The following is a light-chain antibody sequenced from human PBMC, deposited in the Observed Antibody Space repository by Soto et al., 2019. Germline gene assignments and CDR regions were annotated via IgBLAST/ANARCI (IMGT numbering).Light chain of an antibody. CDR2: GAS. Sequence: EIVLTQSPGTLSLSPGERATLSCRASQSVRSSYLAWYQQKPGQAPRLLIYGASSRATGIPDRFSGSGSGTDFTLTISRLELEDFAVYYCQQYGSSPPYTFGQGTKLEIK. J-gene: IGKJ2*01. CDR3: QQYGSSPPYT. CDR1: QSVRSSY. V-gene: IGKV3-20*01.